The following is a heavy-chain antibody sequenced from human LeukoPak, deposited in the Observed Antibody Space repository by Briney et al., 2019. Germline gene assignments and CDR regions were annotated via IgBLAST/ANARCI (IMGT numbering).Heavy chain of an antibody. CDR1: GGTFSSYA. Sequence: SVKVSCKASGGTFSSYAIGWVRQAPGQGLEWMGRIIPIFGTANYAQKFQGRVTITTDESTSTAYMELSSLRSEDTAVYYCATSIMITFGGVEYRDYWGQGTLVTVSS. D-gene: IGHD3-16*01. CDR3: ATSIMITFGGVEYRDY. CDR2: IIPIFGTA. V-gene: IGHV1-69*05. J-gene: IGHJ4*02.